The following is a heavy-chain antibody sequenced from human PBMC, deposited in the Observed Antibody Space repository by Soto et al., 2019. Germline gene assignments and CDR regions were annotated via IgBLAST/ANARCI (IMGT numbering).Heavy chain of an antibody. CDR1: GGRLSSYG. CDR3: AADLVGATGPSYFAY. Sequence: QVQVVQSGAEVKTPGSSVRVSCKTSGGRLSSYGFSWVRQAPGQGLEWMGGITPLFGPATYAQRFRGRLTITADASTSTVYMELSSLRSEDTALYHCAADLVGATGPSYFAYWGQGTLVTVSS. V-gene: IGHV1-69*12. D-gene: IGHD1-26*01. CDR2: ITPLFGPA. J-gene: IGHJ4*02.